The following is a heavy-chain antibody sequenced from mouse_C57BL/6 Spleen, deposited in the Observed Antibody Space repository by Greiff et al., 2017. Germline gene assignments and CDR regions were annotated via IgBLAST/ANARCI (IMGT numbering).Heavy chain of an antibody. D-gene: IGHD2-5*01. Sequence: QVTLKESGPGILQPSPTLSLTCSFSGFSLSTFGMGVGWIRPPSGKGLEWLAHLWWDDDKYYDPAQKSQLTISKDTSKNQVVLKIANGDTADTATYYCARMGGADDSNYGYFDGWGTGTTVTVSS. CDR3: ARMGGADDSNYGYFDG. V-gene: IGHV8-8*01. J-gene: IGHJ1*03. CDR1: GFSLSTFGMG. CDR2: LWWDDDK.